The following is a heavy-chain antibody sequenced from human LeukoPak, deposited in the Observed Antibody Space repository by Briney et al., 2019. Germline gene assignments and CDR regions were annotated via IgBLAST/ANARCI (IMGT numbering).Heavy chain of an antibody. CDR1: GFTFSSYW. Sequence: GGSLRLSCVPSGFTFSSYWMHWIRQAPGKGLEWVSRINTDGSTITYAGSVKGRFTISRGNARNTLYLQMNSLRDEDTAVYYCARAGSYRFDYWGQGTLVTVSS. CDR2: INTDGSTI. V-gene: IGHV3-74*03. CDR3: ARAGSYRFDY. D-gene: IGHD3-16*02. J-gene: IGHJ4*02.